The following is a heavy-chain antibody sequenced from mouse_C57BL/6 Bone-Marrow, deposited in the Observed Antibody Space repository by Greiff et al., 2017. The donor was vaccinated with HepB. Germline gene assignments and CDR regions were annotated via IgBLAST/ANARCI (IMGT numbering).Heavy chain of an antibody. CDR3: ARCSGQYDFAY. CDR2: IDPEDGET. CDR1: GFNIKDYY. D-gene: IGHD3-3*01. Sequence: EVQLQQSGAELVKPGASVKLSCTASGFNIKDYYMHWVKQRPEQGLEWIGRIDPEDGETKYAQKFQGKATITADTSSNTAYMQLSSLTSEDTAVYYCARCSGQYDFAYWGQGTPVTVSS. V-gene: IGHV14-2*01. J-gene: IGHJ2*01.